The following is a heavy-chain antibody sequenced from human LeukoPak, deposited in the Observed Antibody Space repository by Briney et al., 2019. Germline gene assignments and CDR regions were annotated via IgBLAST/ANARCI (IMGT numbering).Heavy chain of an antibody. D-gene: IGHD3-22*01. J-gene: IGHJ1*01. V-gene: IGHV1-24*01. CDR1: GYTLTELS. CDR2: FDPEDGET. CDR3: ATVSYYYDSSGYQGYFQH. Sequence: ASVKVSCKVSGYTLTELSVHWVLQAPGKGLEWMGGFDPEDGETIYAQRFQGRVTMTEDTSTDTAYMELSSLRSEDAAVYYCATVSYYYDSSGYQGYFQHWGQGTLVTVSS.